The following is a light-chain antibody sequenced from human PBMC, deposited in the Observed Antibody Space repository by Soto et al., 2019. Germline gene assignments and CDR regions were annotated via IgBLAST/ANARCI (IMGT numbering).Light chain of an antibody. CDR1: NTDGGGYNY. CDR3: SSYTSSSTYV. CDR2: EVS. V-gene: IGLV2-14*01. J-gene: IGLJ1*01. Sequence: QSALTQPASMSGSPGQSITISCTASNTDGGGYNYVSWYQQHPGKAPKVMIYEVSNRPSGVSNRFSGSKSGNTDSLTISGLQAEDEADYYCSSYTSSSTYVFGTGTKVTVL.